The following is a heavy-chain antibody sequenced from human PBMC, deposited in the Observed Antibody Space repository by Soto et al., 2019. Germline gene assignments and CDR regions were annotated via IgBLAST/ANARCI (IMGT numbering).Heavy chain of an antibody. CDR1: GFTFDDYT. Sequence: EVQLVESGGVVVQPGGSLRLSCAASGFTFDDYTMHWVRQAPGKGLEWVSLISWDGGSTYYADSVKGRFTISRDNSKNALYLQMNSLRPDDTALYYCAKGGVVTAIPFDYLGPGTLVTVSS. D-gene: IGHD2-21*02. J-gene: IGHJ4*02. CDR3: AKGGVVTAIPFDY. CDR2: ISWDGGST. V-gene: IGHV3-43*01.